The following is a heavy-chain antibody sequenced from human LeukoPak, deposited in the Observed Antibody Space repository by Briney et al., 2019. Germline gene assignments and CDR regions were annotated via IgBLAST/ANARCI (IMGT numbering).Heavy chain of an antibody. Sequence: KPSETLSLTCTVSGGSISSYYWSWIRQPPGKGLEWIGYIYYSGSTNYNPSLKSRVTISVDTSKNQFSLKLSSVTAADTAVYYCARDRGGSSGAFDIWGQGTMVTVSS. CDR3: ARDRGGSSGAFDI. V-gene: IGHV4-59*01. J-gene: IGHJ3*02. CDR2: IYYSGST. D-gene: IGHD2-15*01. CDR1: GGSISSYY.